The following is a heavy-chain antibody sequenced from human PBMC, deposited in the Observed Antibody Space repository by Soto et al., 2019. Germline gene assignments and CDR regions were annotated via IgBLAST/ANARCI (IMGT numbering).Heavy chain of an antibody. V-gene: IGHV4-59*01. CDR3: ARDLVGAVRSGFDP. Sequence: SETLSLTCTVSGGSISSYYWSWIRQPPGKGLEWIGYIYYSGSTNYNPSLKSRVTISVDTSKNQFSLKLSSATAADTAVYYCARDLVGAVRSGFDPWGQGTLVTVSS. J-gene: IGHJ5*02. CDR2: IYYSGST. D-gene: IGHD1-26*01. CDR1: GGSISSYY.